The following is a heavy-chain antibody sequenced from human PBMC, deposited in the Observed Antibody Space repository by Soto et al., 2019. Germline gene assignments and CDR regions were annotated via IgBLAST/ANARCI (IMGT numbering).Heavy chain of an antibody. CDR3: ARGGYARYYGMDV. J-gene: IGHJ6*02. D-gene: IGHD5-12*01. CDR2: IWYDGNNK. Sequence: QVQLVESGGGVVQPGRSLRLSCAASGLTFSNYGIHWVRQPPGKGLEWVAVIWYDGNNKYYADSVKGRFTISRDNSKNTIYLQMNSLRAEDTAVYYCARGGYARYYGMDVWGQGTTVTVSS. CDR1: GLTFSNYG. V-gene: IGHV3-33*01.